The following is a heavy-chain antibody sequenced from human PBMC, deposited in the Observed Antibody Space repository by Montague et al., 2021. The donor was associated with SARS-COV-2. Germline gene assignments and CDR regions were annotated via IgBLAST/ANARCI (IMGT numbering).Heavy chain of an antibody. V-gene: IGHV4-59*08. CDR2: YYSGST. CDR3: ARQGGSNYGWFDP. CDR1: GASINSRY. D-gene: IGHD1-26*01. J-gene: IGHJ5*02. Sequence: SETLSLTCTVSGASINSRYWGWIRQPPGKGLEWIGYYYSGSTKYNPSLKSRVTISVDTSKNQFSVKVTSVTAADTAVYYCARQGGSNYGWFDPWGQGTLVIVSS.